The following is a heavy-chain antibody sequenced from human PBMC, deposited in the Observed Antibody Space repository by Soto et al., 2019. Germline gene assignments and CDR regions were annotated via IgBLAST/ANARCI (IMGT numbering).Heavy chain of an antibody. J-gene: IGHJ4*02. V-gene: IGHV5-51*01. D-gene: IGHD6-13*01. CDR3: VRHSGKIESSVGPTSFDY. CDR2: IYPRGSDT. Sequence: PVESLKISCEASGYTFTNYWIWCFPQVPVTVLGWMGIIYPRGSDTRYSPSFQDQVTMSVDKSIGTAYLQWSSLKASDTASYYFVRHSGKIESSVGPTSFDYWGQGTLVTVSS. CDR1: GYTFTNYW.